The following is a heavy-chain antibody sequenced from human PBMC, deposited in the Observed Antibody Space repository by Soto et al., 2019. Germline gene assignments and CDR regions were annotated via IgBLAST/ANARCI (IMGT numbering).Heavy chain of an antibody. CDR1: GYTFTSYY. Sequence: ASVKVSCKASGYTFTSYYMHWVRQAPGQGLEWMGIINPSGGSTSYAQKFQGRVTMTRDTSTSTVYMELSILRSEDTAVYYCARDKGCSSTSCPHWAYYYYYYYMDVWGKGTTVTVSS. V-gene: IGHV1-46*03. D-gene: IGHD2-2*01. CDR2: INPSGGST. J-gene: IGHJ6*03. CDR3: ARDKGCSSTSCPHWAYYYYYYYMDV.